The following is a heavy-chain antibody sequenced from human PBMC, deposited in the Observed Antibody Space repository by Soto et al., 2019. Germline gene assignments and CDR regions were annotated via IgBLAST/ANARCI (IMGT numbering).Heavy chain of an antibody. CDR2: ISGSGGST. CDR3: AKAFGPTTVTLDYYYYYGMDV. V-gene: IGHV3-23*01. J-gene: IGHJ6*02. Sequence: GSLRLSCAASGFTFSSYAMSWVRQAPGKGLEWVSAISGSGGSTYYADSAKGRFTISRDNSKNTLYLQMNSLRAEDTAVYYCAKAFGPTTVTLDYYYYYGMDVWGQGTTVTVSS. D-gene: IGHD4-17*01. CDR1: GFTFSSYA.